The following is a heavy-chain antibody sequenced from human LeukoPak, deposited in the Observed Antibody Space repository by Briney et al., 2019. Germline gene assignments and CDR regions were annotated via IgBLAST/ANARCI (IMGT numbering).Heavy chain of an antibody. J-gene: IGHJ3*02. Sequence: GGSLRLSCAASGFTVSSNYMTWVRQAPGKGLEWVSVIYKNAITYYADTVKGRFTISRDNSKNMLYLQMNSLGAEDTAVYYCARDWYNNSDAFDIWGQGTMVTVSS. D-gene: IGHD4-11*01. CDR3: ARDWYNNSDAFDI. CDR2: IYKNAIT. CDR1: GFTVSSNY. V-gene: IGHV3-53*01.